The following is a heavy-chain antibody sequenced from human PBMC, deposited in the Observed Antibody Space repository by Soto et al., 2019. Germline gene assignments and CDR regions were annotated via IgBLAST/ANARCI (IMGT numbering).Heavy chain of an antibody. D-gene: IGHD2-15*01. CDR3: ARAYCSGGSCYATPRWYMDV. CDR2: IYYSGST. Sequence: QVQLQESGPGLVKPSETLSLTCTVSGGSISSYYWSWIRQPPGKGLEWIGYIYYSGSTNYNPSLKSRITLSVDTSKIQFSLKLSSVTAADTAVYYCARAYCSGGSCYATPRWYMDVWGKGTTVTVSS. J-gene: IGHJ6*03. CDR1: GGSISSYY. V-gene: IGHV4-59*01.